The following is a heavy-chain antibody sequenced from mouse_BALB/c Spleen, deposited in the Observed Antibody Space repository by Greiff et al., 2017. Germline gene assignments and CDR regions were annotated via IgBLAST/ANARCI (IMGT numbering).Heavy chain of an antibody. Sequence: EVKLMESGGGLVKPGGSLKLSCAASGFTFSSYTMSWVRQTPEKRLEWVATISSGGGNTYYPDSVKGRFTISRDNAKNNLYLQMSSLRSEDTALYYCARYRYYAMDYWGQGTSVTVSS. J-gene: IGHJ4*01. CDR2: ISSGGGNT. CDR3: ARYRYYAMDY. V-gene: IGHV5-9*03. CDR1: GFTFSSYT.